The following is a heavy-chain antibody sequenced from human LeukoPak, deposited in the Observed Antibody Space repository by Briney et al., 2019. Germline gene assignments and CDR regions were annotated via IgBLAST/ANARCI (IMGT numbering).Heavy chain of an antibody. CDR3: ARQSDYGFDY. D-gene: IGHD4-17*01. J-gene: IGHJ4*02. CDR2: FYFSGST. V-gene: IGHV4-39*01. CDR1: SGSISSNSYY. Sequence: PPETLSLTCTVSSGSISSNSYYWGWIRQPPGKGLEWIASFYFSGSTYYNPSLKSRVTIYVHTSKNQVSLNLNSVTAADTAVYYCARQSDYGFDYWGQGTLVTVSS.